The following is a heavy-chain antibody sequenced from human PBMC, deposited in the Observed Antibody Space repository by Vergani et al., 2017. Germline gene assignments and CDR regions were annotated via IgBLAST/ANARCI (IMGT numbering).Heavy chain of an antibody. J-gene: IGHJ4*02. CDR3: AIEGVEHTWSCTLDY. Sequence: QVHLGQSGAEVKKPGASVKVSCKTSGSTFTSFDINWVRQAAGQGLEWMGWMNPNSGNTGYAQKFQGRVTMTRNTSINTAYMELSSLRSEDTAVYYCAIEGVEHTWSCTLDYWGQGTLVTVSS. D-gene: IGHD1/OR15-1a*01. V-gene: IGHV1-8*01. CDR1: GSTFTSFD. CDR2: MNPNSGNT.